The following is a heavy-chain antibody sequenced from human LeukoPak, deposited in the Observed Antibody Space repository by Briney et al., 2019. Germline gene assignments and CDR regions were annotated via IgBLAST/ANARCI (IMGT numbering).Heavy chain of an antibody. J-gene: IGHJ3*02. CDR2: IYPGDSDT. CDR1: GYTFTTYW. D-gene: IGHD6-13*01. Sequence: GESLKISCKGSGYTFTTYWIGWVPQMPGKGLEWMGIIYPGDSDTRYSPSFQVQVTISADKSISTAYLQWSSLKASDTAMYYCARLGSSSRYNAFDIWGQGTMVTVSS. V-gene: IGHV5-51*01. CDR3: ARLGSSSRYNAFDI.